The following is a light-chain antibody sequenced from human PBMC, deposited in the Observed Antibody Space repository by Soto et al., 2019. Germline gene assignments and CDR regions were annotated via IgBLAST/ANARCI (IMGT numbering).Light chain of an antibody. V-gene: IGKV1-39*01. CDR3: QQTYNTPWT. CDR2: AAS. Sequence: DIQMTQSPSSLSASVGDRVTITCRASPSISTYLNWYHQKPGKAPKLLIYAASSLQSGVPSRFSGRGSGTDFALTISSLQPEDFATYYCQQTYNTPWTCGQGTKVDI. J-gene: IGKJ1*01. CDR1: PSISTY.